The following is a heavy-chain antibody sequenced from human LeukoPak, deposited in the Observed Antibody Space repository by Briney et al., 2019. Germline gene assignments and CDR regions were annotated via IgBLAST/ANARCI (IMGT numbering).Heavy chain of an antibody. CDR2: IYPGDSDT. J-gene: IGHJ4*02. V-gene: IGHV5-51*01. D-gene: IGHD3-10*01. Sequence: GESLKISCKASGYTFTGDWIGWVRQMPGKGLEWMGIIYPGDSDTKYNAPFQGQVTISADKSISTAYLQWGSLKASDTATYYCARRPERFGESEPYYFDYWGQGTLVTVSS. CDR3: ARRPERFGESEPYYFDY. CDR1: GYTFTGDW.